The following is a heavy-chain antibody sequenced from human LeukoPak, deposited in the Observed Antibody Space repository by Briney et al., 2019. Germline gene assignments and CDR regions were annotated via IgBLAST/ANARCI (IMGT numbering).Heavy chain of an antibody. V-gene: IGHV3-9*01. J-gene: IGHJ5*02. CDR2: ISWNSVSI. D-gene: IGHD3-22*01. CDR1: GFTFDDYA. CDR3: AKGPPHYYDTSGPNWFDP. Sequence: GGSLRLSCAASGFTFDDYAMHWVRHAPGEGLEWVSDISWNSVSIVYADSVKGRFTISRDNAKNSLYLQMNTLRAEDTALYYCAKGPPHYYDTSGPNWFDPWGQGALVTVSS.